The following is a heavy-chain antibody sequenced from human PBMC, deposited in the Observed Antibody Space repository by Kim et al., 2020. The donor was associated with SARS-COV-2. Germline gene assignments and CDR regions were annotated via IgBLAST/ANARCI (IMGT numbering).Heavy chain of an antibody. V-gene: IGHV3-30*18. D-gene: IGHD2-2*01. CDR1: GFTFSNYG. CDR2: ISYGGSNE. Sequence: GGSLRLSCAASGFTFSNYGMHWVRQAPGKGLEWVAVISYGGSNEYYADSVKGRFTISRDNSKNTLYLQMNSLRAEDTAVYYCAKDQCSSTSCYYYFYGMDVWGQGTTVTVSS. J-gene: IGHJ6*02. CDR3: AKDQCSSTSCYYYFYGMDV.